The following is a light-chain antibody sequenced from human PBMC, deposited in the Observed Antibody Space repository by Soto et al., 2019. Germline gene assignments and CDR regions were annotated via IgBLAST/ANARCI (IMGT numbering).Light chain of an antibody. J-gene: IGKJ2*01. CDR2: GAS. V-gene: IGKV3-20*01. CDR1: QSVSSSY. CDR3: QQYGSSPPYT. Sequence: EIVLTQSPGTLSLSPGERATLSCRASQSVSSSYLAWYQQKPGQAPRLLIYGASSRATGIPDRFSGSGSGTDFTLTISRLEPEDFAAYYCQQYGSSPPYTFGQWTKLEIK.